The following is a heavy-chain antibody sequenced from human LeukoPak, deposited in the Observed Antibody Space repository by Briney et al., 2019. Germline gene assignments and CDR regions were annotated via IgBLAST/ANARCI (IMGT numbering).Heavy chain of an antibody. D-gene: IGHD6-19*01. CDR3: ARAVDDFYYYMDV. Sequence: GGSLRLSCAASEFSVGSNHMTWVRQAPGKGLEWVSLIYSGGSTYYADSVKGRFTISRDNSKNTLYLQMNSLRAEDTAVYYCARAVDDFYYYMDVWGKGTTVTVSS. CDR2: IYSGGST. J-gene: IGHJ6*03. V-gene: IGHV3-66*01. CDR1: EFSVGSNH.